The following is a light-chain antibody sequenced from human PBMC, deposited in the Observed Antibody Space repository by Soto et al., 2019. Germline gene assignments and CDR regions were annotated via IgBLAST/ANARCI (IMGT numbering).Light chain of an antibody. CDR2: ANN. CDR3: AAWDDSLNGRL. J-gene: IGLJ2*01. V-gene: IGLV1-40*01. Sequence: QSVLTQPPSVSGAPGQRVTISCTGSTSNIGAPFDVHWYQHLPGTAPRLLIYANNNRPSGVPDRFSGSKSGTSASLAITGLQADDEADYYCAAWDDSLNGRLFGGGTKLTVL. CDR1: TSNIGAPFD.